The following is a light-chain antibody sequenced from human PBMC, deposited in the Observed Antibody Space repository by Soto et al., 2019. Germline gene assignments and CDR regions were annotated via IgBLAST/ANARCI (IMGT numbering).Light chain of an antibody. CDR3: QQYGSSPRT. CDR2: GAS. J-gene: IGKJ1*01. CDR1: QSVSSSY. Sequence: IGLKQSPGTLSLYPGERATLSCRASQSVSSSYLAWYQQKPGQAPRLLIYGASSRATGIPDRFSGSGSGTDFTLTISRLEPEDFAVYYCQQYGSSPRTFGQGTKVDI. V-gene: IGKV3-20*01.